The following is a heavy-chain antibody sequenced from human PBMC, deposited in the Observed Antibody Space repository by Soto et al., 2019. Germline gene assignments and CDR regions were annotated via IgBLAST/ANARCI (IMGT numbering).Heavy chain of an antibody. CDR3: ARXDRMIVVSSYYYYGMDV. CDR1: GFTFSSYS. J-gene: IGHJ6*02. Sequence: PGGSLRLSCSASGFTFSSYSMNWVRQAPGKGLEWVSYISSSSSTIYYADSVKGRFTISRDNAKNSLYLQMNSLRDEDTAVYYCARXDRMIVVSSYYYYGMDVWGQGTTVTVSS. CDR2: ISSSSSTI. V-gene: IGHV3-48*02. D-gene: IGHD3-22*01.